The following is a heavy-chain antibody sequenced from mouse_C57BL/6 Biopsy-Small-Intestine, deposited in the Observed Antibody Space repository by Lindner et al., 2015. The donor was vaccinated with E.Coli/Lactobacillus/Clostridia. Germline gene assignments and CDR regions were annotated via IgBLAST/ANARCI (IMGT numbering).Heavy chain of an antibody. CDR1: GYTFTSYG. J-gene: IGHJ3*01. Sequence: VQLQESGAELARPGASVKLSCKASGYTFTSYGLSWVKQRTGQGLEWIGEIYPRSGNTYYNEKFKGKATLTADKSSSTAYMELRSLTSEDSAVYFCARHYYGSSPAWFAYWGQGTLVTVSA. D-gene: IGHD1-1*01. CDR3: ARHYYGSSPAWFAY. CDR2: IYPRSGNT. V-gene: IGHV1-81*01.